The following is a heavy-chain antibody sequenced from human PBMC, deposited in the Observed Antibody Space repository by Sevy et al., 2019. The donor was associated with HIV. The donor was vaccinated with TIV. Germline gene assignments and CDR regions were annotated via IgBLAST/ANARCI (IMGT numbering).Heavy chain of an antibody. D-gene: IGHD6-6*01. Sequence: GGSLRLSCAATGFTVTSNYMSWVRQAPGKGLEWVAVISYDGSNKYYADSVKGRFTISRDNSKNTLYLQMNSLRAEDTAVYYCAKDRTPYSSSSIAWFDPWGQGTLVTVSS. CDR3: AKDRTPYSSSSIAWFDP. CDR2: ISYDGSNK. V-gene: IGHV3-30*18. CDR1: GFTVTSNY. J-gene: IGHJ5*02.